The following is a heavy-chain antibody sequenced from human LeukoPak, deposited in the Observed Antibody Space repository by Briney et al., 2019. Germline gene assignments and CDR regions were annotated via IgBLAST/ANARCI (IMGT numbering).Heavy chain of an antibody. D-gene: IGHD5-24*01. CDR1: GFTFSSYW. CDR3: VRDLNGVDYVEMATIRDY. V-gene: IGHV3-7*01. Sequence: PGGSLRLSCAASGFTFSSYWMSWVRQAPGKGLEWVANIKQDGSEKYYVDSVKGRFTISRDNAKNSLYLQMNSLRAEDTAVYYCVRDLNGVDYVEMATIRDYWGQGTLVTVSS. CDR2: IKQDGSEK. J-gene: IGHJ4*02.